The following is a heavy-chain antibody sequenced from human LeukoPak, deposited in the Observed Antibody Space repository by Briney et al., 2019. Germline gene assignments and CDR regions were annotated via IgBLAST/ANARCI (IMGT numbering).Heavy chain of an antibody. J-gene: IGHJ6*02. CDR1: GYSFTSYW. CDR2: IYPGDSDT. CDR3: ASGHESYYHGMDV. V-gene: IGHV5-51*01. Sequence: GESLKISCKGSGYSFTSYWIGWVRQMPGKGLGWMGIIYPGDSDTRYSPSFQGQVTISADKSISTAYLQWSSLKASDTAMYYCASGHESYYHGMDVWGQGTTVTVSS.